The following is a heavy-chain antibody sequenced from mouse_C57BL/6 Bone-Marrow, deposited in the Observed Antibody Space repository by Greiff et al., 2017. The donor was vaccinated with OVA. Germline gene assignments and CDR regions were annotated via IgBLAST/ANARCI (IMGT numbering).Heavy chain of an antibody. J-gene: IGHJ3*01. CDR2: ISSGSSTI. V-gene: IGHV5-17*01. CDR3: ASNRCGSLFAY. CDR1: GFTFSDYG. Sequence: EVQGVESGGGLVKPGGSLKLSCAASGFTFSDYGMHWVRQAPEKGLEWVAYISSGSSTIYYADTVKGRFTISRDNAKNTMFLQMTSLRSEDTAMYYCASNRCGSLFAYWGQGTLVTVSA.